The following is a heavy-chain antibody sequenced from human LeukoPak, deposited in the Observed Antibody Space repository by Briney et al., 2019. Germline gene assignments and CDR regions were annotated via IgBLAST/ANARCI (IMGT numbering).Heavy chain of an antibody. V-gene: IGHV4-34*01. J-gene: IGHJ3*02. CDR3: ARPRLNRNYRGQAFDI. CDR2: INHSGST. CDR1: GGSFSGYY. D-gene: IGHD1-7*01. Sequence: SETLSLTCAVYGGSFSGYYWSWIRQPPGKGLEWIGEINHSGSTNYNPSLKSRVTISVDTSKNQFSLKLSSVTAADTAVYYCARPRLNRNYRGQAFDIWGQGTMVTVSS.